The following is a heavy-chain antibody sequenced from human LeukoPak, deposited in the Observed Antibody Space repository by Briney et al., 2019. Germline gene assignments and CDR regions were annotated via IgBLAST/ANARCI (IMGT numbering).Heavy chain of an antibody. CDR2: IYTSGST. CDR1: GGSISSYY. J-gene: IGHJ4*02. CDR3: VRDIGYCATDY. D-gene: IGHD2-8*02. V-gene: IGHV4-4*07. Sequence: SETLSLTCTVSGGSISSYYWSWIRQPAGKGLEWIGRIYTSGSTNYNPSLKSRVTISVDTSKNQFSLKLTSVTAVDTAVYYCVRDIGYCATDYWGQGTLVTVSS.